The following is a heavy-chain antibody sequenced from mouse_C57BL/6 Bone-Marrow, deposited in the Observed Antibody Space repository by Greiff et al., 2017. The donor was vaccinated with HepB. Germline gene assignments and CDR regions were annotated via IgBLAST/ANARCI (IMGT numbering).Heavy chain of an antibody. CDR1: GYTFTDYE. J-gene: IGHJ3*01. V-gene: IGHV1-15*01. D-gene: IGHD1-1*01. CDR3: TRSVNYGWFAD. CDR2: IDPETGGT. Sequence: VQLQQSGAELVRPGASVTLSCKASGYTFTDYEMHWVKQTPVHGLEWIGAIDPETGGTAYNQKFKGKAILTADKSSSTAYMELRSLTSEDSAVYYCTRSVNYGWFADWGQGTLVTVSA.